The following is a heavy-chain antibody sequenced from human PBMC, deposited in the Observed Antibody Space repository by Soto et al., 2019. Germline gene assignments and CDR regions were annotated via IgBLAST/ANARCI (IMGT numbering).Heavy chain of an antibody. D-gene: IGHD5-12*01. CDR1: GFPLSSYA. CDR2: ISGSGGST. CDR3: TSTWGRVATNAEATRTYDY. Sequence: GGSLRLSCAASGFPLSSYAMSWVLQATGKGLEWVSAISGSGGSTYYADSVKGRFTISRDNSKNTLYLQMNSLKTEDTALYYCTSTWGRVATNAEATRTYDYWGQGTLVTVSS. V-gene: IGHV3-23*01. J-gene: IGHJ4*02.